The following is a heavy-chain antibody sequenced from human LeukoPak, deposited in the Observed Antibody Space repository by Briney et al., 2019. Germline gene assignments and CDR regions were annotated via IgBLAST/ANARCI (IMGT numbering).Heavy chain of an antibody. J-gene: IGHJ4*02. Sequence: ASVKVSCKASGYTFTSYAMHWVRQAPGQRLEWMGWINAGNGNTKYSQKFQGRVTITRDTSASTAYMELSSLRSEDTAVYYCARVGLGVAVVAALKYWGQGTLVTVSS. CDR1: GYTFTSYA. CDR2: INAGNGNT. V-gene: IGHV1-3*01. D-gene: IGHD2-15*01. CDR3: ARVGLGVAVVAALKY.